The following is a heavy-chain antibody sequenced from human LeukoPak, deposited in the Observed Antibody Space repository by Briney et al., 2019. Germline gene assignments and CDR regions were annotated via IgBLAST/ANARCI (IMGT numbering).Heavy chain of an antibody. V-gene: IGHV3-15*01. Sequence: GGSLRLSGAASGFSFNYAWLSWVRQAPGKGLEWVGRIRSKTDGGTTDYAAPVKGRFTISRDDSKNTLYLQMSSLKTEDTAVYYRSTPYYDRSAYPLNFDYWGQGTLVTVSS. J-gene: IGHJ4*02. D-gene: IGHD3-22*01. CDR3: STPYYDRSAYPLNFDY. CDR1: GFSFNYAW. CDR2: IRSKTDGGTT.